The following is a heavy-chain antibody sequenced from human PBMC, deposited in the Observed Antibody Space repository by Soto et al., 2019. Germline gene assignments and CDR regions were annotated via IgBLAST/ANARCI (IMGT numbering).Heavy chain of an antibody. V-gene: IGHV1-69*02. J-gene: IGHJ5*02. CDR3: ARDIVVVPDVLGAGKFDP. Sequence: QVQLVQSGAEVKKPGSSVKVSCKASGGTFSSYTISWVRQAPGQGLEWMGRIIPILGIANYAQKFQGRVTLTADXXTXTXGMELSSLGSEDTTVYYCARDIVVVPDVLGAGKFDPWGQGTLVTVSS. CDR2: IIPILGIA. D-gene: IGHD2-2*01. CDR1: GGTFSSYT.